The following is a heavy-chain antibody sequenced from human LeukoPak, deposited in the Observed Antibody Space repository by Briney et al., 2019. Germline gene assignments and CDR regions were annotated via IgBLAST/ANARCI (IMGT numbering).Heavy chain of an antibody. CDR2: ISAYDGNT. V-gene: IGHV1-18*01. Sequence: ASVTVSFTTSGYTFSNYGISWMRQAPGQGLEWLGWISAYDGNTNYAEKFQGRVSMTTDTSTSTAYMEPRSLRSDDTAVYYCASRSGTFPYYFDYWGQGTQVTVSS. CDR1: GYTFSNYG. CDR3: ASRSGTFPYYFDY. J-gene: IGHJ4*02. D-gene: IGHD2-15*01.